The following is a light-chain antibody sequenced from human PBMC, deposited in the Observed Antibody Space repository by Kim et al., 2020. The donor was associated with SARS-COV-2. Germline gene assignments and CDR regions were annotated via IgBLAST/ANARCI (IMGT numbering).Light chain of an antibody. CDR1: SSDVGSYDL. CDR3: CSYVGGNAVV. CDR2: AVS. V-gene: IGLV2-23*02. Sequence: GQSITISCTGTSSDVGSYDLFSWYQQHPGKAPKLMIYAVSERPSGVSNRFTGSKSGNTASLTISGLQAEDEADYYCCSYVGGNAVVFGGGTQLTVL. J-gene: IGLJ2*01.